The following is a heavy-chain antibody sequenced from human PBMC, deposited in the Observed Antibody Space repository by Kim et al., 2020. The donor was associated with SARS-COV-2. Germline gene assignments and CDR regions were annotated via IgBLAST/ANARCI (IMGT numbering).Heavy chain of an antibody. V-gene: IGHV3-33*01. D-gene: IGHD1-7*01. CDR2: IWYDGSNK. CDR1: GFTFSSYG. Sequence: GGSLRLSCAASGFTFSSYGMHWVRQAPGKGLEWVAVIWYDGSNKYYADSVKGRFTISRDNSKNTLYLQMNSLRAEDTAVYYCARDPWGTTRAPRDYYYYGMDVWGQGTTVTVSS. J-gene: IGHJ6*02. CDR3: ARDPWGTTRAPRDYYYYGMDV.